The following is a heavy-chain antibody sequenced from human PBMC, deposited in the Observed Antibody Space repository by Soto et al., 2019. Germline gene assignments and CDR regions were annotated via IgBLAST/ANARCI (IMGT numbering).Heavy chain of an antibody. CDR3: AHGSCSSADCYPNPYLDY. V-gene: IGHV2-5*02. CDR2: IYWDDDE. J-gene: IGHJ4*02. CDR1: GFSLSTTAEG. Sequence: QITLKESGPTLVKPTQPLTLTCTFSGFSLSTTAEGVGWIRQPPGKALEWLALIYWDDDERYSPSLKSRLTITKDTSKNQVVLTMTNVDPVDTATYYCAHGSCSSADCYPNPYLDYWGQGILVTVPS. D-gene: IGHD2-2*01.